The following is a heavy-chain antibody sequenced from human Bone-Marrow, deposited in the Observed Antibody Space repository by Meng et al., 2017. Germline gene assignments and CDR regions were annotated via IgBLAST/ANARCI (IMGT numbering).Heavy chain of an antibody. Sequence: SETLSLTCTVSGGSVSSGSYYWSWIRQPPGKGLEWIGYIYYSGSTNYNPSLKSRVTISVDTSKNQFSLKLSSVTAADTAVYYCARGRAGPYDYWGQGTLVTVSS. CDR2: IYYSGST. V-gene: IGHV4-61*01. CDR1: GGSVSSGSYY. CDR3: ARGRAGPYDY. J-gene: IGHJ4*02. D-gene: IGHD3-10*01.